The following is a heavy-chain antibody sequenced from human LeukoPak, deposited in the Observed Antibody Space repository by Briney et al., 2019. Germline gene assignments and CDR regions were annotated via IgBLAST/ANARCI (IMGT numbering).Heavy chain of an antibody. CDR1: GFSFSRYE. CDR3: AREGHSSGHCGAFDI. D-gene: IGHD3-22*01. J-gene: IGHJ3*02. CDR2: ISSNGDST. V-gene: IGHV3-64*01. Sequence: GGSLRLSCATSGFSFSRYEMNWARQAPGTGPEYVSAISSNGDSTFYANSVKGRFTIARDNSMNTLYLQMDSLRDEDMAVYYCAREGHSSGHCGAFDIWGQGTMVTVSS.